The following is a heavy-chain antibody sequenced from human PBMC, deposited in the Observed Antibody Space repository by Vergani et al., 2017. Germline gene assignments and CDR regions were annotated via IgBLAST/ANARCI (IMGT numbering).Heavy chain of an antibody. CDR1: GFTFIMHA. Sequence: EVQLLESGGDLVQPGGSLRLSCAASGFTFIMHAMSWVRQAPGKGLEWVSTLSASDRRTHYADSVKGRFTISRDNAKNSLYLQMNSLRAEDTALYYCVKDIAAAGNYWYFDLWGRGTLVTVSS. V-gene: IGHV3-23*01. D-gene: IGHD6-13*01. J-gene: IGHJ2*01. CDR2: LSASDRRT. CDR3: VKDIAAAGNYWYFDL.